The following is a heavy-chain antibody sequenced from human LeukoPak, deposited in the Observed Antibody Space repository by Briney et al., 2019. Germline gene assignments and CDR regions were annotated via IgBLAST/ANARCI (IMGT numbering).Heavy chain of an antibody. CDR2: FDPEDGET. Sequence: GASVKVSCKVSGYTLTELSMHWVRQAPGEGLEWMGGFDPEDGETIYAQKFQGRVTMTEDTSTDTAYMELSSLRSEDTAVYYCATPLEKRSTLVRWGQGTLVTVSS. V-gene: IGHV1-24*01. CDR3: ATPLEKRSTLVR. J-gene: IGHJ4*02. D-gene: IGHD3-10*01. CDR1: GYTLTELS.